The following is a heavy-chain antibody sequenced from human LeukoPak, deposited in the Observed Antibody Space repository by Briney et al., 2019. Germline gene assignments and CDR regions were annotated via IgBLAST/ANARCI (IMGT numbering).Heavy chain of an antibody. CDR1: GFTFSSYA. D-gene: IGHD3-10*01. J-gene: IGHJ3*01. CDR3: ATDSGHAFSF. V-gene: IGHV3-74*03. CDR2: IYSDGSDT. Sequence: GGSLRLSCAASGFTFSSYAMGWVRQAPGKGLVWVSRIYSDGSDTTYADSVKGRFIISRDNAKNTLYLQMNSLRGDDTAVYYCATDSGHAFSFWGQGTMVTVSS.